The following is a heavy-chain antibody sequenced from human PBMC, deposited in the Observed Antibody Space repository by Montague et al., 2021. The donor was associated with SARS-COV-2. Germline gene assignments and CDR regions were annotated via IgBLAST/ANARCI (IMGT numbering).Heavy chain of an antibody. CDR2: ISYDGSNK. CDR3: ARDVRVGSSWHKPTQTYYYYGMDV. V-gene: IGHV3-30-3*01. Sequence: SLRLSCAASGFTFSSYAMHWVRQAPGKGLEWVAVISYDGSNKYYADSVKGRFTISRDNSKNTLYLQMNSLRAEDTAVYYCARDVRVGSSWHKPTQTYYYYGMDVWAKGPRSPSP. D-gene: IGHD6-13*01. J-gene: IGHJ6*02. CDR1: GFTFSSYA.